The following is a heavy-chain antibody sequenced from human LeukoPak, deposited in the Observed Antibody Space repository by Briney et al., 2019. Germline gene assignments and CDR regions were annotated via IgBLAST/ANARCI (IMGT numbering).Heavy chain of an antibody. D-gene: IGHD3-10*01. CDR1: GFTFSNYG. V-gene: IGHV3-33*03. J-gene: IGHJ4*02. CDR2: IWFDGSNK. CDR3: AKQGYGSGTYVLDY. Sequence: GGSLRLSCAASGFTFSNYGMHWVRQAPGKGLEWAALIWFDGSNKDYADSVKGRFTISRDNSNNMLYLQMNSLRTEDTAVYYCAKQGYGSGTYVLDYWGQGTLVTVSS.